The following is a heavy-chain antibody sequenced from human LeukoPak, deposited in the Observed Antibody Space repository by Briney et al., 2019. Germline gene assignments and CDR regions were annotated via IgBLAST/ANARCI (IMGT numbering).Heavy chain of an antibody. CDR3: ARVVVPAADAFDI. J-gene: IGHJ3*02. CDR2: INPNSGGT. V-gene: IGHV1-2*02. D-gene: IGHD2-2*01. CDR1: GYTFTGYY. Sequence: ASMKVPCKASGYTFTGYYMHWVRQAPGQGLEWMGWINPNSGGTNYAQKFQGRVTMTRDTSISTAYMELSRLRSDDTAVYYCARVVVPAADAFDIWGQGTMVTVSS.